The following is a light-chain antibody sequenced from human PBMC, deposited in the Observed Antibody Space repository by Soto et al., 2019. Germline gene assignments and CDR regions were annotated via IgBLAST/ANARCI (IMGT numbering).Light chain of an antibody. CDR3: QQYHKFPYT. Sequence: DIQMTQSPSTLSASVGDRVTITCRASQSISACLAWYQQKPGKAPKLLVYKASTLETGVPSRFSGSGSGTEFTLTISSLQPDDFATYYCQQYHKFPYTFGQGTKLEIK. CDR2: KAS. J-gene: IGKJ2*01. CDR1: QSISAC. V-gene: IGKV1-5*03.